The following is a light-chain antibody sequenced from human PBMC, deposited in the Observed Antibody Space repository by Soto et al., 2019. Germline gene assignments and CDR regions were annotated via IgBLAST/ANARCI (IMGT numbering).Light chain of an antibody. V-gene: IGLV2-14*03. CDR2: GVS. CDR1: SSDVGGYNY. J-gene: IGLJ1*01. CDR3: SSYTSSNTLGV. Sequence: QSVLTQPASVSGSPGQSITISCTGTSSDVGGYNYVSWYQHHPGKAPKLIIYGVSNRPSGVSNRFSGSKSDNTASLTISGLQAEDEADYYCSSYTSSNTLGVFGTGTKVTVL.